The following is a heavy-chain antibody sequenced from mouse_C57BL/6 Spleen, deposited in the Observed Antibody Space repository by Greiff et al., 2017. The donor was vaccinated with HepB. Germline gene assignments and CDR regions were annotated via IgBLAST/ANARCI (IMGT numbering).Heavy chain of an antibody. V-gene: IGHV14-2*01. CDR3: ARWDTMDY. CDR2: IDPEDGET. Sequence: VQLQQSGAELVQPGASVKLSCTASGFNINAYYMHWVKQRTEQGLEWIGRIDPEDGETKFAPNFQGKATITADTSSNTAYLQLSSQTSEDTAVYYCARWDTMDYWGQGTSVTVSS. D-gene: IGHD3-3*01. CDR1: GFNINAYY. J-gene: IGHJ4*01.